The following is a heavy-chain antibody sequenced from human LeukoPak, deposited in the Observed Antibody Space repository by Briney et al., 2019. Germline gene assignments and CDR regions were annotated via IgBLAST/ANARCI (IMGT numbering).Heavy chain of an antibody. CDR1: GFTLSGYG. CDR3: ARRQYSGYDYLG. D-gene: IGHD5-12*01. CDR2: ISSSTRII. J-gene: IGHJ4*02. V-gene: IGHV3-48*01. Sequence: AGGSLRLSCAASGFTLSGYGMNWVRQAPGKGLEWASYISSSTRIIYYADSVKGRLTISRDNAKNSLYLQMNSLRAEDTAVYYCARRQYSGYDYLGWGQGTLVTVSS.